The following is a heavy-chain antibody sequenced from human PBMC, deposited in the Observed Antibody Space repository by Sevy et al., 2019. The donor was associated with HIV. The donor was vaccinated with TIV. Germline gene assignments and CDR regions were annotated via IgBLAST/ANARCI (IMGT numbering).Heavy chain of an antibody. J-gene: IGHJ4*02. V-gene: IGHV3-23*01. CDR3: ATSEMATNTQNDY. CDR2: ISGSGGST. D-gene: IGHD5-12*01. CDR1: GFTFSSYA. Sequence: QLGGSLRLSCAASGFTFSSYAMSWVRQAPGKGLEWVSAISGSGGSTYYADSVKGRFTISRDNSKNTLYLQMNSLRAEETAVYYCATSEMATNTQNDYWGQGTLVTVSS.